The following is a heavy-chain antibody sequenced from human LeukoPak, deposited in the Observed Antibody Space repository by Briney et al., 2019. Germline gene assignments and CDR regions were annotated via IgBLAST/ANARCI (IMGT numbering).Heavy chain of an antibody. D-gene: IGHD2-2*01. V-gene: IGHV3-53*05. CDR1: GFTVSSSY. J-gene: IGHJ4*02. CDR3: ARGRIVVVPAAVNY. Sequence: GGSLRLSCAASGFTVSSSYMTWVRQAPGKGLEWVSVIRSGGSTVYADSVKGRFTISRDNSKNTLYLQMNSLRAEDTAVYYCARGRIVVVPAAVNYWGQGTLVTVSS. CDR2: IRSGGST.